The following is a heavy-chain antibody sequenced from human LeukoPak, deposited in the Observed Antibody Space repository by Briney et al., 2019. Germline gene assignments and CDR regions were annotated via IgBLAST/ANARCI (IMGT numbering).Heavy chain of an antibody. Sequence: PGGSLRLSCAASGFTFSSYAIHWVRQAPGKGLEWVAVISFDGTDAFYADSVKGRFTISRDNSKNTLYLQMNSLRAEDTAVYYCAKDGFVPPPHTRRSGRPYYYDDWGQGTLVTVSS. J-gene: IGHJ4*02. V-gene: IGHV3-30*04. CDR2: ISFDGTDA. D-gene: IGHD3-10*01. CDR1: GFTFSSYA. CDR3: AKDGFVPPPHTRRSGRPYYYDD.